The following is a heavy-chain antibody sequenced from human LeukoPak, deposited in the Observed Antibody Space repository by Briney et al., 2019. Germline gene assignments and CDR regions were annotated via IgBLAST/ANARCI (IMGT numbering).Heavy chain of an antibody. D-gene: IGHD6-13*01. V-gene: IGHV1-18*01. J-gene: IGHJ4*02. CDR1: GYTCTSYG. CDR3: ARVRIAAAGLLFFDY. Sequence: ASVKVSCKASGYTCTSYGISWVRQAPGQGLEWMGWISAYNGNTNYAQKLQGRVTMTTDTSTSTAYMELRSLRSDDTAVYYCARVRIAAAGLLFFDYWGQGTLVTVSS. CDR2: ISAYNGNT.